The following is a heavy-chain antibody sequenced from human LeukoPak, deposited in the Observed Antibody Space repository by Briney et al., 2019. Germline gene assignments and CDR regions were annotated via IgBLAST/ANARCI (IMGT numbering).Heavy chain of an antibody. D-gene: IGHD3-10*01. CDR3: AKVYGGFAPYYGPYFAY. CDR1: GFTFSSYA. J-gene: IGHJ4*02. CDR2: ISGSGVST. V-gene: IGHV3-23*01. Sequence: GGSLRLSCAASGFTFSSYAMSWVRQAPGKGLEWVSAISGSGVSTYYADSVKGRFTISRDNSKTTLYLQMNSLRAQDTAVYSCAKVYGGFAPYYGPYFAYWGQGTLVTV.